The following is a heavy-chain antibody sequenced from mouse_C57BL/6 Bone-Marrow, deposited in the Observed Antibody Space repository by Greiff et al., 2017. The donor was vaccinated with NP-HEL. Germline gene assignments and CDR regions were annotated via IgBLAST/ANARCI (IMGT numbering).Heavy chain of an antibody. D-gene: IGHD2-4*01. Sequence: VQLQQPGAELVKPGASVKLSCKASGYTFTSYWMHWVKQRPGQGLEWIGMIHPNSGSTNYNEKFKSKATLTVDKSSSTAYMQLSSLTSEDSAVYYCARAEGAYDYDEAYWGQGTLVTVSA. CDR2: IHPNSGST. J-gene: IGHJ3*01. V-gene: IGHV1-64*01. CDR1: GYTFTSYW. CDR3: ARAEGAYDYDEAY.